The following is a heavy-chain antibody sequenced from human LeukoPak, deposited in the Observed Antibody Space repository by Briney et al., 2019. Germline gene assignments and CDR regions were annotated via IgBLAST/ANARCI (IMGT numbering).Heavy chain of an antibody. CDR2: ISGSGGST. D-gene: IGHD3-9*01. J-gene: IGHJ6*02. CDR1: GFTFSSYA. Sequence: GGSLRLSCAASGFTFSSYAMSWVRQAPGKGLEWVSAISGSGGSTYYADSVKGRFTISRDNSKNTLYLQMNSLRAEGTAVYYCAKGHGSGWQYYDILTSYYYYYYGMDVWGQGTTVTVSS. V-gene: IGHV3-23*01. CDR3: AKGHGSGWQYYDILTSYYYYYYGMDV.